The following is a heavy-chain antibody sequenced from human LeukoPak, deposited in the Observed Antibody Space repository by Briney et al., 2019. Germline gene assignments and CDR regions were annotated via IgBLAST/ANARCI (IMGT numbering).Heavy chain of an antibody. CDR1: GFTFSSYA. J-gene: IGHJ4*02. D-gene: IGHD3-22*01. CDR2: ISGGGTDT. CDR3: AKDHYYDSTGSIDY. Sequence: GGSLRLSCAASGFTFSSYAMTWVRQAPGKGLEWVPTISGGGTDTYYADSVTGRFTISRDNSKNTFYLQMNSLRAGDTALYYCAKDHYYDSTGSIDYWGQGTLVTVPS. V-gene: IGHV3-23*01.